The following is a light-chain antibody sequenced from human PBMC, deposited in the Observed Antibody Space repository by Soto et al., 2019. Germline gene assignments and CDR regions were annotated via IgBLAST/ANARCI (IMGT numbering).Light chain of an antibody. Sequence: QSALTQPASVSGSPGQSITISCTGTSSDVGGYNYVSWYQHHPGKAPKVMIYDVSNRPSGVSNRFSGSKSGNTASLTISGLRAEDEADYYCRSSQRSNTLRYGYANGTKVTVL. J-gene: IGLJ1*01. V-gene: IGLV2-14*03. CDR2: DVS. CDR1: SSDVGGYNY. CDR3: RSSQRSNTLRYG.